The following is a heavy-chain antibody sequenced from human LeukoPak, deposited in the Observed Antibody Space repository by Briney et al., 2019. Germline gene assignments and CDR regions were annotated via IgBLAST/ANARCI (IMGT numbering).Heavy chain of an antibody. CDR2: IIPIFGTA. V-gene: IGHV1-69*13. CDR3: ARVRGVVPAAIPDY. D-gene: IGHD2-2*02. CDR1: GYTFTRNG. J-gene: IGHJ4*02. Sequence: AAVKVSCKAFGYTFTRNGISWVRQAPGQGLEWMGGIIPIFGTANYAQKFQGRVTITADESTSTAYMELSSLRSEDTAVYYCARVRGVVPAAIPDYWGQGTLVTVSS.